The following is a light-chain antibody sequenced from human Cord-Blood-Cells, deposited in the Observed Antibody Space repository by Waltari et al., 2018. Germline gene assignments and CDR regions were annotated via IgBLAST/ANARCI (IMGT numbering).Light chain of an antibody. V-gene: IGKV2-28*01. CDR2: LAS. CDR1: QSLLHSNGYNY. CDR3: LQALQTPWT. J-gene: IGKJ1*01. Sequence: DLVMTQSPLSLPVTPGEPAFISCRSRQSLLHSNGYNYLDWYLQKPGHFPQLLIYLASIRASGVPARFSGSGSGTDFTLKISRVEAEDVGVYYCLQALQTPWTFGQGTKVEIK.